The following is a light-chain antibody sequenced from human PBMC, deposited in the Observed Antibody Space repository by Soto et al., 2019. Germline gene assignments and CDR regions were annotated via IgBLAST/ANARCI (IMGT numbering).Light chain of an antibody. V-gene: IGKV3-20*01. CDR3: QQSSSSPKT. Sequence: EIVLTQSPGTLSLSPGERATLSCRASQSVSSSYLAWYQQKPGQAPRFLIYGASTRATGIPDRFSGSGSGTDFTLTISRLEPEDFAVYYCQQSSSSPKTFGQGTEVDIK. J-gene: IGKJ1*01. CDR1: QSVSSSY. CDR2: GAS.